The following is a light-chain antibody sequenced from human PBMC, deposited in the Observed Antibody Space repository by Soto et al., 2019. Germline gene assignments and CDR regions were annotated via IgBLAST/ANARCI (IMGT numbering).Light chain of an antibody. CDR1: QRISNY. CDR2: AAS. V-gene: IGKV1-39*01. J-gene: IGKJ2*01. CDR3: QQSYSPPYT. Sequence: IQMTQSPSPLSASVGDRVTITCRASQRISNYLNWYQHKPGKAPELLIYAASSLQSGVPSRFSGGGSGTDFALTISSLQPQDFRTYYCQQSYSPPYTFGQGTKMEIK.